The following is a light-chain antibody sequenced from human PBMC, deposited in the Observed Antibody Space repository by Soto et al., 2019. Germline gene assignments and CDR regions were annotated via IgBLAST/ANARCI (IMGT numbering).Light chain of an antibody. CDR2: DAS. Sequence: EIVLTQSPATLSLSPGERATLSCRASQSVSSYLAWYQQKPGQAPRLLIYDASNRATGIPARFSGSGSGTDFTPTNRRLEPEDFASYYCQQRSNWPTFGPGTKVDIK. CDR3: QQRSNWPT. CDR1: QSVSSY. J-gene: IGKJ3*01. V-gene: IGKV3-11*01.